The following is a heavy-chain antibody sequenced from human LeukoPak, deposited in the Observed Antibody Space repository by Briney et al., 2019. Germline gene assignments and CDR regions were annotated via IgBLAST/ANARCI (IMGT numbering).Heavy chain of an antibody. CDR1: GFSFSGSA. CDR3: ARDRLTVRGVIRTFDY. Sequence: GGSLRLSCAASGFSFSGSAMHWVRQASGKGLEWIGRIRSKSNYYATAYAESVKDRYTISRDDSKNTAYLQMNSLRAEDTAVYYCARDRLTVRGVIRTFDYWGQGTLVTVSS. V-gene: IGHV3-73*01. D-gene: IGHD3-10*01. CDR2: IRSKSNYYAT. J-gene: IGHJ4*02.